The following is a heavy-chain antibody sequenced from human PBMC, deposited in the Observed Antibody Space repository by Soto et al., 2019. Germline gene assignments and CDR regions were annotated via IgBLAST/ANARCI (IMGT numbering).Heavy chain of an antibody. Sequence: AAVKVSCKASGYTFTSYGISWVLQAPGQGLEWMGWISAYNGNTNYAQNLQGRVTMTTDTSTSTAYMEMRSLRSDDTAVYYCARDLDGSGSYYTDYWGPGTLVTVSS. CDR3: ARDLDGSGSYYTDY. J-gene: IGHJ4*02. D-gene: IGHD3-10*01. CDR1: GYTFTSYG. CDR2: ISAYNGNT. V-gene: IGHV1-18*04.